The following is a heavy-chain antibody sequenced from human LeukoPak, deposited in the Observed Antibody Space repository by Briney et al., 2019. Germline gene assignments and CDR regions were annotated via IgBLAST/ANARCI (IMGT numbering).Heavy chain of an antibody. CDR2: ISSSSSYI. D-gene: IGHD6-19*01. CDR3: ARDGIAVAGTYYMDV. CDR1: GFKFSSYS. J-gene: IGHJ6*03. Sequence: MSGGSLRLSCAASGFKFSSYSMKWVRQAPGKGLEWVSFISSSSSYIYYADSVKGRFTISRDNAKNSLYLQMNSLRAEDTAVYYCARDGIAVAGTYYMDVWGKGTTVTVSS. V-gene: IGHV3-21*01.